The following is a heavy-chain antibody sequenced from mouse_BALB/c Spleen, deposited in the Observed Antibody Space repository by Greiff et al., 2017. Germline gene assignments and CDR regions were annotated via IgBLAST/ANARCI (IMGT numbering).Heavy chain of an antibody. Sequence: QVQLKQSGAELVRPGTSVKISCKASGYTFTNYWLGWVKQRPGHGLEWIGDIYPGGGYTNYNEKFKGKATLTADTSSSTAYMQLSSLTSEDSAVYFCARDYDGDYYAMDYWGQGTSVTVSS. J-gene: IGHJ4*01. CDR2: IYPGGGYT. V-gene: IGHV1-63*02. CDR3: ARDYDGDYYAMDY. D-gene: IGHD2-4*01. CDR1: GYTFTNYW.